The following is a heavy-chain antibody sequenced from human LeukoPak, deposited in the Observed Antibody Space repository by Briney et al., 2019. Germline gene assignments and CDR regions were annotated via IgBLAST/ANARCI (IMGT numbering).Heavy chain of an antibody. Sequence: ASVKVSCKASGYTFTGYYMHWVRQAPGQGLEWMGRINPNSGGTNYAQKFQGRVTMTRDTCISTAYMELSRLRSDDTAVYYCARTYYYDSSGCYSSGWFDPWGQGTLVTVSS. D-gene: IGHD3-22*01. CDR3: ARTYYYDSSGCYSSGWFDP. J-gene: IGHJ5*02. V-gene: IGHV1-2*06. CDR1: GYTFTGYY. CDR2: INPNSGGT.